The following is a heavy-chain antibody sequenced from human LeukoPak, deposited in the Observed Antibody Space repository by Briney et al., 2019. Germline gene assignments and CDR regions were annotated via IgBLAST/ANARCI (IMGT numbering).Heavy chain of an antibody. CDR2: IRGSGCST. D-gene: IGHD6-19*01. J-gene: IGHJ4*02. CDR3: AKVFRAVAEGVDY. Sequence: PGGSLRLSCAASGFTFSSYAMSWVRQAPGKGLEGVSAIRGSGCSTYYADSLKGRFTISRDNSKNTLYLQINSLRAEDTAVYYCAKVFRAVAEGVDYWGQGTLVTVSS. V-gene: IGHV3-23*01. CDR1: GFTFSSYA.